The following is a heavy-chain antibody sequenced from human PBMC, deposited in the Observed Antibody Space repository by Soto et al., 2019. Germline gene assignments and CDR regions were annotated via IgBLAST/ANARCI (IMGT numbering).Heavy chain of an antibody. CDR1: GFTFSSYA. V-gene: IGHV3-23*01. CDR3: AKVVGASGSSDYYYYYGMDG. CDR2: ISGSGAGT. Sequence: GGSLRLSCAASGFTFSSYAMSWVRQAPGKGLEWVSAISGSGAGTYYADSVKGRFTISRDNSKNMAYLQMNSLRAEDTAVYYCAKVVGASGSSDYYYYYGMDGCGQGTTVTASS. D-gene: IGHD3-10*01. J-gene: IGHJ6*02.